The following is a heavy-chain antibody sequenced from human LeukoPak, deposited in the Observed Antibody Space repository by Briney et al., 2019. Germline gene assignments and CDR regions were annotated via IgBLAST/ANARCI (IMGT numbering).Heavy chain of an antibody. CDR1: GGSISSGDYY. Sequence: SETLSLTCTVSGGSISSGDYYWSWIRQPPGKGLEWIGYIYYSGSTYYNPSLKSRVTISADTSKNQFSLKLSSVTAADTAVYYCARDIDDYGGTLVAFDIWGQGTMVTVSS. V-gene: IGHV4-30-4*01. CDR3: ARDIDDYGGTLVAFDI. J-gene: IGHJ3*02. CDR2: IYYSGST. D-gene: IGHD4-23*01.